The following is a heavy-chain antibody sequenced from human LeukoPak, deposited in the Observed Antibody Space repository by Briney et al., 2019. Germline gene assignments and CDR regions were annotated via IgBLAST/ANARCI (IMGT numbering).Heavy chain of an antibody. D-gene: IGHD1-26*01. V-gene: IGHV4-34*01. J-gene: IGHJ5*02. CDR1: GGSFSGNY. Sequence: PSETLSLTCAVYGGSFSGNYWSWIRQPPGKGLEWIGEINHSGSTNYNPSLKSRVTISVDTSKNQFSLKLSSVTAADTAVYYCARGLVAEPSGSPRGGWFDPWGQGTLVTVSS. CDR3: ARGLVAEPSGSPRGGWFDP. CDR2: INHSGST.